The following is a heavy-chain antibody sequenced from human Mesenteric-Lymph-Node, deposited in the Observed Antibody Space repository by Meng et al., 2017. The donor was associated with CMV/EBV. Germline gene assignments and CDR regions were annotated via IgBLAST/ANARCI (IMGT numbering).Heavy chain of an antibody. CDR2: IKQDGSEK. Sequence: GESLKISCAASGFTFSSYWMSWVRQAPGKGLEWVANIKQDGSEKYYVDSVKGRFTISRDNAKNSLYLQMNSLRAEDTAVYYCARDRYSGHDYYYYGMDVWGQGTTVTVS. CDR3: ARDRYSGHDYYYYGMDV. V-gene: IGHV3-7*01. D-gene: IGHD5-12*01. J-gene: IGHJ6*02. CDR1: GFTFSSYW.